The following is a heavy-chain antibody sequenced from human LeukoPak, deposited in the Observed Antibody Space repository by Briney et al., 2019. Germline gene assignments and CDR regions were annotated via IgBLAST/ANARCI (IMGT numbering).Heavy chain of an antibody. CDR2: IYYSGST. Sequence: SETLSLTCTVSGGSISSYYWSWIRQPPGKGLEWIGYIYYSGSTNYNPSLKSRVTISVDTSKNQFSLKLSSVTAADTAVYYCATGYCSRTSCYVNWFDPWGQGTLVTVSS. D-gene: IGHD2-2*01. J-gene: IGHJ5*02. CDR3: ATGYCSRTSCYVNWFDP. V-gene: IGHV4-59*12. CDR1: GGSISSYY.